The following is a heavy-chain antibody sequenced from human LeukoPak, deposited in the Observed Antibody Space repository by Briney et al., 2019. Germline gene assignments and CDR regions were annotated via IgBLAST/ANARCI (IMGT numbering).Heavy chain of an antibody. CDR3: ARDRNYYGMDV. J-gene: IGHJ6*02. Sequence: SETLSLTCAVSGDSISSGGYSWSWIRRPPGKGLEWIGYIYPSGSTYYNPSLKSRVTISIDRSKNQFSLKLSSVTAADTAVYYCARDRNYYGMDVWGQGTTVTVSS. V-gene: IGHV4-30-2*01. CDR2: IYPSGST. CDR1: GDSISSGGYS.